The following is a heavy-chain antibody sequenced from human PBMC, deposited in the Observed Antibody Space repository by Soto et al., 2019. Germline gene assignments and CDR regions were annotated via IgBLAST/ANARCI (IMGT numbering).Heavy chain of an antibody. CDR1: GGTFSSYT. CDR2: IIPILGIA. CDR3: ARDSPAYGSGSYYKEPYYYYGMDV. D-gene: IGHD3-10*01. Sequence: SVKVSCKASGGTFSSYTISWVRQAPGQGLEWMGRIIPILGIANYAQKFQGRVTITADKSTSTAYMELSSLRSEDTAVYYCARDSPAYGSGSYYKEPYYYYGMDVWGQGTTVTVSS. J-gene: IGHJ6*02. V-gene: IGHV1-69*04.